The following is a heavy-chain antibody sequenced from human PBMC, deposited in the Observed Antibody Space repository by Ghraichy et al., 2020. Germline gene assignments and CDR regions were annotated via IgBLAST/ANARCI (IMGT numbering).Heavy chain of an antibody. V-gene: IGHV4-39*01. CDR3: ARGIRAAGYNWFDP. D-gene: IGHD6-13*01. CDR1: GGSITTSTFY. CDR2: MFDSGNT. J-gene: IGHJ5*02. Sequence: SETLSLTCTVSGGSITTSTFYWGWLRQPPGKGLEWIGSMFDSGNTYYNPSLRRRVSMDVDTSKNQFSLKVTSVTAADTATYFYARGIRAAGYNWFDPWGQGRLVIVSS.